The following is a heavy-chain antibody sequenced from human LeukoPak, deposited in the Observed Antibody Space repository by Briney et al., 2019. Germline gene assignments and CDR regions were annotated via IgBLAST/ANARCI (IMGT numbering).Heavy chain of an antibody. D-gene: IGHD5-18*01. CDR1: GFTFSSYA. Sequence: AGGSLRLSCAASGFTFSSYAMSWVRQAPGKGLEWVSLIYSGGSTYYAASVKGRFTISRDNSKNTLYLQMNSLRPEDTAVYYCAKGYNYAYEYWGQGTLVTVSS. V-gene: IGHV3-23*03. CDR2: IYSGGST. J-gene: IGHJ4*02. CDR3: AKGYNYAYEY.